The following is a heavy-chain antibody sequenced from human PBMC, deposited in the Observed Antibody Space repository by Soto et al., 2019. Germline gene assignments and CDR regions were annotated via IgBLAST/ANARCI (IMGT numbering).Heavy chain of an antibody. Sequence: PSETLSLTCTVSGGSISSYYWSWIRQPPGKGLEWIGYIYYSVSSNYNSSLKSRVTISVDTSKNPFSLKLSSVTAADTAVYYCARDLAVADPRVYYYGMDVWGQGTTVTVSS. V-gene: IGHV4-59*01. CDR2: IYYSVSS. D-gene: IGHD6-19*01. CDR3: ARDLAVADPRVYYYGMDV. CDR1: GGSISSYY. J-gene: IGHJ6*02.